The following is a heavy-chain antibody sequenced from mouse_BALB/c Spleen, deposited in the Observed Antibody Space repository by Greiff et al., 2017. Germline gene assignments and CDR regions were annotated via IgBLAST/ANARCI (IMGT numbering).Heavy chain of an antibody. D-gene: IGHD2-14*01. V-gene: IGHV1S29*02. CDR3: ARRHYRYDVHYYAMDY. CDR1: GYTFTDYN. Sequence: DVKLQESGPELVKPGASVKISCKASGYTFTDYNMHWVKQSHGKSLEWIGYIYPYNGGTGYNQKFKSKATLTVDNSSSTAYMELRSLTSEDSAVYYCARRHYRYDVHYYAMDYWGQGTSVTVSS. CDR2: IYPYNGGT. J-gene: IGHJ4*01.